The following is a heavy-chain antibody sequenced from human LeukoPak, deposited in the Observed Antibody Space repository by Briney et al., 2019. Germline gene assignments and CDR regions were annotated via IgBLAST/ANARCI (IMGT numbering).Heavy chain of an antibody. CDR3: AREEDDYGGSFDY. J-gene: IGHJ4*02. V-gene: IGHV3-33*01. CDR1: GFTFSSYG. D-gene: IGHD4-17*01. Sequence: GGYLRLYCAASGFTFSSYGRQWVRQAPGKGLEGVADIWYDGSNKYYADSVKGRFTISRDNSNTTLYLQMNSLRAEDTAVYYCAREEDDYGGSFDYWGQGTLVTVSS. CDR2: IWYDGSNK.